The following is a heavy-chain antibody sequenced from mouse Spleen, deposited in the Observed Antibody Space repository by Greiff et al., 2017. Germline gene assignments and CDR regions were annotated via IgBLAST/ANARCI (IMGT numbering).Heavy chain of an antibody. CDR1: GFTFSSYT. CDR2: ISSGGSYT. J-gene: IGHJ3*01. V-gene: IGHV5-6-4*01. CDR3: TRAFYESAWFAY. D-gene: IGHD2-3*01. Sequence: EVKLVESGGGLVKPGGSLKLSCAASGFTFSSYTMSWVRQTPEKRLEWVATISSGGSYTYYPDSVKGRFTISRDNAKNTLYLQMSSLKSEDTAMYYCTRAFYESAWFAYWGQGTLVTVSA.